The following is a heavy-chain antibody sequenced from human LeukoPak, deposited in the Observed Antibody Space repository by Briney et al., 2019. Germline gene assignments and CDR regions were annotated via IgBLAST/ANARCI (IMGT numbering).Heavy chain of an antibody. CDR2: IYSGGST. Sequence: GGSLRLSCAAFGFTVSRNHMTGVRQAPGKGLEWVSIIYSGGSTYYADSVRGRFTISRDSSQNTLYLQMNGLRAEDTAVYYCVTLPTGDYWGQGTLVTVSS. J-gene: IGHJ4*02. CDR3: VTLPTGDY. CDR1: GFTVSRNH. V-gene: IGHV3-53*01. D-gene: IGHD2-15*01.